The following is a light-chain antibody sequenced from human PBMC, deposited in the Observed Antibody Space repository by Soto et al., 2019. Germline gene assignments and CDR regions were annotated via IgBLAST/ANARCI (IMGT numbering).Light chain of an antibody. V-gene: IGKV3-20*01. J-gene: IGKJ3*01. Sequence: EIVLTKSPGTLYLAPGERATLYCRASQSISSNYLAWYQQRPGQAPRLLIFGASYRATGIPDRFSGSGSGTDFTLTISRLEPEDFAVYYCQQYRSSPPEFTFGPGTRVESK. CDR3: QQYRSSPPEFT. CDR1: QSISSNY. CDR2: GAS.